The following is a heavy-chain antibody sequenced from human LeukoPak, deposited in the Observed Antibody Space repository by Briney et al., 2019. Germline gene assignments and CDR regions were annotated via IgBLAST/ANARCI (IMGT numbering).Heavy chain of an antibody. D-gene: IGHD2-2*01. CDR1: GFTFSTYG. CDR2: IRHDGSNK. J-gene: IGHJ4*02. V-gene: IGHV3-30*02. Sequence: PGGSLRLSCAASGFTFSTYGMHWARQAPGRGLEWVAFIRHDGSNKYYADSVKGRFTISRDNSKNTLYVQMNSLRVEDTAVYYCAKGSKDIVVVPAAIGYYFNFWGQGTLVTVSS. CDR3: AKGSKDIVVVPAAIGYYFNF.